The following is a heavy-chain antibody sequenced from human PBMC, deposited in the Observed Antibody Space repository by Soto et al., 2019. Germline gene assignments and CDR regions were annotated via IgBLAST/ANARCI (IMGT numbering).Heavy chain of an antibody. CDR3: ARDSPNYPRIHLELLPYYFDY. CDR1: GYTFTSYY. D-gene: IGHD3-10*01. Sequence: ASVKVSCKASGYTFTSYYMHWVRQAPGQGLEWMGIINPSGGSTSYAQKFQGRVTMTRDTSTSTVYMELSSLRSEDTAVYYCARDSPNYPRIHLELLPYYFDYWGQGTLVTVSS. CDR2: INPSGGST. V-gene: IGHV1-46*03. J-gene: IGHJ4*02.